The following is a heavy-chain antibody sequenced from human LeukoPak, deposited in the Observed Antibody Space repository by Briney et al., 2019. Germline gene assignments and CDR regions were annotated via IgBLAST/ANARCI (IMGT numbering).Heavy chain of an antibody. CDR2: IYYSGST. J-gene: IGHJ5*02. CDR1: GGSISSSSYS. Sequence: NPSETLSLTCTVSGGSISSSSYSWGWIRQPPGKGLEWIGSIYYSGSTYYNPSLKSRVTISVDTSKNQFSLKLSSVTAADTAVYYCARSRRATALSFDPWGQGTLVTVSS. D-gene: IGHD4-17*01. V-gene: IGHV4-39*01. CDR3: ARSRRATALSFDP.